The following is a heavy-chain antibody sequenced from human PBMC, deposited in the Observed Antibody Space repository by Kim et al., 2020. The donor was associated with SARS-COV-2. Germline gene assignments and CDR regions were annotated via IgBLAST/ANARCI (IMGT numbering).Heavy chain of an antibody. Sequence: SETLSLTCTVSGGSISSSSYYWGWIRQPPGKGLEWIGSLYYSGSTYYNPSLKSRVTISVDTSKNQFSLKLSPVTAADTAVYYCSRSELVVGDYWGQGTLV. CDR3: SRSELVVGDY. V-gene: IGHV4-39*01. CDR2: LYYSGST. CDR1: GGSISSSSYY. D-gene: IGHD2-21*01. J-gene: IGHJ4*02.